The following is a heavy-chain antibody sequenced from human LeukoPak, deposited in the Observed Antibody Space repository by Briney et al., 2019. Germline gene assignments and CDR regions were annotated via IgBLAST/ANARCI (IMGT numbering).Heavy chain of an antibody. D-gene: IGHD3-10*01. CDR2: IRYDGSNK. CDR3: AKDHCYGSGSYGPFDY. V-gene: IGHV3-30*02. CDR1: GFTFSSYG. J-gene: IGHJ4*02. Sequence: GGSLRLSCAASGFTFSSYGMHWVRPAPGKGLEWVAFIRYDGSNKYYADSVKGRSNISRDNSKNTLYLQMNSLKAEDTAVYYCAKDHCYGSGSYGPFDYWGRGTLVTVSS.